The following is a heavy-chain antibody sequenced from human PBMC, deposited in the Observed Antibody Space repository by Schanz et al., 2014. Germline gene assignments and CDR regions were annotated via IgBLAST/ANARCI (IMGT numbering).Heavy chain of an antibody. CDR1: GFTFSIYA. CDR2: ISHDGYST. J-gene: IGHJ5*02. D-gene: IGHD2-2*01. Sequence: QVQLVESGGGVVQPGRSLRLSCVASGFTFSIYAMHWVRQAPGKGLEYVSAISHDGYSTYYADSVKGRFTISRDNSKNTLYLQMNSLRAEDTAVYYCARAGYDADNWFDPWGQGTLVTVSS. V-gene: IGHV3-64*04. CDR3: ARAGYDADNWFDP.